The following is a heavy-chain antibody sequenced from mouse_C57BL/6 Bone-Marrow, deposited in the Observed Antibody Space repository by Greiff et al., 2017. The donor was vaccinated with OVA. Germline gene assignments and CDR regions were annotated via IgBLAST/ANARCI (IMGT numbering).Heavy chain of an antibody. CDR3: AGSYYSNYGFAY. D-gene: IGHD2-5*01. Sequence: EVQLQESGGGLVQPGGSLKLSCAASGFTFSDYGMAWVRQAPRKGPEWVAFISNLAYSIYYADTVTGRFTISRENAKNTLYLEMSSLRSEDTAMYYCAGSYYSNYGFAYWGQGTLVTVSA. J-gene: IGHJ3*01. CDR2: ISNLAYSI. CDR1: GFTFSDYG. V-gene: IGHV5-15*01.